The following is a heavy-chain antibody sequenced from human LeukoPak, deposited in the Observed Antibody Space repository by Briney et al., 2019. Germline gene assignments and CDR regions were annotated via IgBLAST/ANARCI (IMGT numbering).Heavy chain of an antibody. D-gene: IGHD3-16*01. CDR1: GGSISSYY. V-gene: IGHV4-59*08. J-gene: IGHJ2*01. Sequence: PSETLSLTCTVSGGSISSYYWSWIRQPPGKGLEWIGYIYYSGSTNYNLSLKSRVTISVDTSKNQFSLKLNSVTAADTAVYYCARHDRISYWYFDLWGRGTLVTVSS. CDR3: ARHDRISYWYFDL. CDR2: IYYSGST.